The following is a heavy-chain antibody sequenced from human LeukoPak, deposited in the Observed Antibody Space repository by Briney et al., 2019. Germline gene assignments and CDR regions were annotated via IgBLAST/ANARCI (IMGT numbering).Heavy chain of an antibody. D-gene: IGHD4-17*01. CDR2: IYYSGST. Sequence: SETLSLTCTVSGGSISSYYWSWIRQPPGKGLEWIGYIYYSGSTNYNPSLKSRVTISVDTSKNQFSLKLSSVTAADTAVYYCARDPDPLESRAVTTLYIDYWGQGTLVTVSS. J-gene: IGHJ4*02. CDR3: ARDPDPLESRAVTTLYIDY. V-gene: IGHV4-59*01. CDR1: GGSISSYY.